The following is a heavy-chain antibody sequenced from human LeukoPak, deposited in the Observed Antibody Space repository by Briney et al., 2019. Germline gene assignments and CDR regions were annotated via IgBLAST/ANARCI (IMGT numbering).Heavy chain of an antibody. Sequence: QPGVSLRLSCAASGFTFSSYGMHWVRQAPGKGLEWVTVISYDGSNKYYADSVKGRFTISRANSKNTLYLQLNSLRAEDTAVYYCATDRGYYYDRLVVWGQGTMVTVSS. D-gene: IGHD3-22*01. J-gene: IGHJ3*01. V-gene: IGHV3-30*03. CDR2: ISYDGSNK. CDR1: GFTFSSYG. CDR3: ATDRGYYYDRLVV.